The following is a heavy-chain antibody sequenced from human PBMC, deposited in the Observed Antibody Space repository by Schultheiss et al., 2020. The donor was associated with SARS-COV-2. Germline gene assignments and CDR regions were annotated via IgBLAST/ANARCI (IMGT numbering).Heavy chain of an antibody. J-gene: IGHJ6*02. Sequence: GESLKISCAASGFTFSSYEMNWVRQAPGKGLEWVSYISSSGSTIYYADSVKGRFTISRDNAKNSVYLQMNSLRAEDTAVYYCARDVSAAGSSYYYYYYGMDVWGQGTTVTVSS. V-gene: IGHV3-48*03. CDR2: ISSSGSTI. D-gene: IGHD6-13*01. CDR1: GFTFSSYE. CDR3: ARDVSAAGSSYYYYYYGMDV.